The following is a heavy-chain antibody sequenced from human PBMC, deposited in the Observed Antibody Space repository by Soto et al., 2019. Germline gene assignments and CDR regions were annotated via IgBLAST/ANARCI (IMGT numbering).Heavy chain of an antibody. Sequence: QVQLVQSGAQVKKPGASMRVSCKASGYTFTSYYLHWVRQAPGQGLEWMGVIHPRDGSTSYAQKFRARITMTRDKSTTTVYTELRSLRSEDTAVYFCARGAQDGSGMVYWGQGTLVSVSA. D-gene: IGHD3-10*01. CDR3: ARGAQDGSGMVY. CDR2: IHPRDGST. J-gene: IGHJ4*02. CDR1: GYTFTSYY. V-gene: IGHV1-46*01.